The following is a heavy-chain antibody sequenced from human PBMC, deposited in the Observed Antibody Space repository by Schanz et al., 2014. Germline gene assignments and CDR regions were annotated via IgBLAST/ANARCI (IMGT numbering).Heavy chain of an antibody. V-gene: IGHV3-23*01. CDR2: VSASGGGP. J-gene: IGHJ4*02. Sequence: EVQLLESGGGLAQPGGSLRLSCAASGFTFRSYALGWVRQAPGKGLEWASLVSASGGGPFYADSVKGRFTISRDNSRNTVYLQMSSLRAEDTAVYYCVKDDRGDVVVVAANYWGQGAQVIVSS. CDR1: GFTFRSYA. D-gene: IGHD2-15*01. CDR3: VKDDRGDVVVVAANY.